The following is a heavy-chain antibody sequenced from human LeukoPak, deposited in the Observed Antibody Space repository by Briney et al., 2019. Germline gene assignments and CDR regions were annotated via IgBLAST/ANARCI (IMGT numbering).Heavy chain of an antibody. Sequence: PGVSLRLSCAASGFTFSSYAMSWVRQAPGKGLEWVSAISGSGGSTYYADSVKGRFTISRDNSKNTLYLQMNSLRAEDTAVYYCAKVGGNRSPAYYFDYWGQGTLVTVSS. D-gene: IGHD3-16*01. J-gene: IGHJ4*02. V-gene: IGHV3-23*01. CDR2: ISGSGGST. CDR1: GFTFSSYA. CDR3: AKVGGNRSPAYYFDY.